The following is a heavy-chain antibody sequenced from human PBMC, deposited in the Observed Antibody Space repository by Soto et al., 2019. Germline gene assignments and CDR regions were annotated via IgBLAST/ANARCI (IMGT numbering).Heavy chain of an antibody. CDR1: GYTFTSYY. V-gene: IGHV1-46*03. D-gene: IGHD6-6*01. CDR3: ARGGPVGAARPPADAFDI. J-gene: IGHJ3*02. Sequence: GASVKVSCKASGYTFTSYYMHWVRQAPGQGLEWMGIINPSGGSTSYAQKFQGRVTMTRDTSTSTVYMELSSLRSEDTAVYYCARGGPVGAARPPADAFDIWGQGTMVTVSS. CDR2: INPSGGST.